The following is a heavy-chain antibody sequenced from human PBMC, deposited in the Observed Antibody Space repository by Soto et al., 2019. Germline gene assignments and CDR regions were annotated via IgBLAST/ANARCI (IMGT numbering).Heavy chain of an antibody. Sequence: TSETLSLTSTVSGGYISSYYWSWIRQPPGKGLEWIGHIYDSGTANYNPSLKSRVTISIDTSKNQFSLKLSSVTAADTAVYFCARVPDYWGQGTLVTVSS. CDR3: ARVPDY. CDR1: GGYISSYY. J-gene: IGHJ4*02. CDR2: IYDSGTA. V-gene: IGHV4-59*12.